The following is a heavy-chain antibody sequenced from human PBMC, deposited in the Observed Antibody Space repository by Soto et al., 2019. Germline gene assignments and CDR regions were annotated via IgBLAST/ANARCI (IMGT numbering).Heavy chain of an antibody. CDR3: ARWGTTGGLDV. V-gene: IGHV3-30*19. Sequence: QVHLVESGGGVVQPGTSLRVSCVGSGFTFRSYVIHWVRQAPGKGLEWVALTSYEGSDKYYGDSVRGRFTISRDNSRNTVDLQMDSLRLEDTALYYCARWGTTGGLDVWGQGTLVSVSS. J-gene: IGHJ1*01. CDR2: TSYEGSDK. D-gene: IGHD3-16*01. CDR1: GFTFRSYV.